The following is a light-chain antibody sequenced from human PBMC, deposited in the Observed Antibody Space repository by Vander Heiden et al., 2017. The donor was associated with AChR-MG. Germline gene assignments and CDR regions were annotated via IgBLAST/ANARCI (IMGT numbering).Light chain of an antibody. CDR3: SSYTSSSTLYV. CDR2: DVS. Sequence: QSALTQSASVSGSPGQSITISCTGTSSDVGGYNYVSWYQQQPGKAPKLMIYDVSNRPSGVANRFSGSKSGNTASLTISGLQAEDEADYYCSSYTSSSTLYVFGTGTKVTVL. J-gene: IGLJ1*01. CDR1: SSDVGGYNY. V-gene: IGLV2-14*03.